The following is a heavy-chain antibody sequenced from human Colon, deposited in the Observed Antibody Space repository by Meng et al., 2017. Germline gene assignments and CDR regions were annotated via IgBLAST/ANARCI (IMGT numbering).Heavy chain of an antibody. D-gene: IGHD3-10*01. CDR1: GSSISSSSFY. Sequence: GAGPGLGRPSETPSPTCTASGSSISSSSFYWGWIRQPPGKGLEWIGNIYYSGNTYYNPSLKSRVTISLDTPKNQFSLRLTSVTAADTAVYYCARVDGYGSGNYYSRLAYWGQGTLVTVSS. V-gene: IGHV4-39*07. J-gene: IGHJ4*02. CDR2: IYYSGNT. CDR3: ARVDGYGSGNYYSRLAY.